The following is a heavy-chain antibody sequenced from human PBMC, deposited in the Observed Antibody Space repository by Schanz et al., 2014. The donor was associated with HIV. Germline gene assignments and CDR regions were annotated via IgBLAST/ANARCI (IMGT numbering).Heavy chain of an antibody. J-gene: IGHJ6*02. D-gene: IGHD6-6*01. V-gene: IGHV3-30*03. Sequence: VQLLESGGGLVQPGGSLRLSCAASGFTFSSYGMHWVRQAPGKGLEWVAVISYDGSNKYYADSVKGRFTISRDNSKQTLYLQMNSLRAEDTAVYYCASTIYPYSSSSDYYYGMDVWGQGTTVSVSS. CDR3: ASTIYPYSSSSDYYYGMDV. CDR1: GFTFSSYG. CDR2: ISYDGSNK.